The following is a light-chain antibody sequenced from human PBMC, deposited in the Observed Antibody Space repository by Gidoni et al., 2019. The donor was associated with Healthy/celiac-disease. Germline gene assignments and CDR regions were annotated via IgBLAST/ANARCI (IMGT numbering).Light chain of an antibody. CDR1: QRVGSSY. CDR3: QQYGSSPPYT. CDR2: GAS. V-gene: IGKV3-20*01. Sequence: EVVLTQSAGNLALSPEGSATLSCRASQRVGSSYLAWYQQKPGQAPRLLIYGASSRATGIPDRFSGSGSGTDFTLTIRRLEPEDFAVYYCQQYGSSPPYTFGQGTQLEIK. J-gene: IGKJ2*01.